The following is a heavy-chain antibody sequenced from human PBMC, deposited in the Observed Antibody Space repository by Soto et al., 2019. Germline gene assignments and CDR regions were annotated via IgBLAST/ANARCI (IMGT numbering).Heavy chain of an antibody. J-gene: IGHJ2*01. CDR3: ATFSSTSPFGYFDL. CDR2: IIPILGIA. CDR1: GGTFSSYT. D-gene: IGHD2-2*01. Sequence: QVQLVQSGAEVKKPGSSVKVSCKASGGTFSSYTISWVRQAPGQGLEWMGRIIPILGIANYAQKFQGRVTITEDKSTSTAYMELSSLRSEDTAVYYCATFSSTSPFGYFDLWGRGTLVAVSS. V-gene: IGHV1-69*02.